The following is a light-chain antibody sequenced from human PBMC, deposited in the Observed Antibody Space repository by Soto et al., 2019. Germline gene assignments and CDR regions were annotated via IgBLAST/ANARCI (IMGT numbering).Light chain of an antibody. CDR3: SAWDDTLSGPV. J-gene: IGLJ2*01. CDR1: GSNIGNNY. Sequence: QSVLTQPPSASGTPGQRVTISCSGSGSNIGNNYVYWYQHLPGTAPKLLIYRDDQRPSGVPDRFSGSKSGTSASLAISGLRSEDEADYYCSAWDDTLSGPVFGGGTKLTVL. CDR2: RDD. V-gene: IGLV1-47*01.